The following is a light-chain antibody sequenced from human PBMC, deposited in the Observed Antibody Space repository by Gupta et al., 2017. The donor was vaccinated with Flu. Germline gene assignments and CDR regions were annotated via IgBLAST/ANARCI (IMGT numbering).Light chain of an antibody. CDR1: SSDVGYSY. V-gene: IGLV2-11*03. Sequence: GTSSDVGYSYVSWYQQHPGQAPELVIFDVNKRPSGVPDRFSAHKSGDTASLTISGLQAEDEADYYCCSYAGDLTWVFGGGTKLTVL. J-gene: IGLJ3*02. CDR3: CSYAGDLTWV. CDR2: DVN.